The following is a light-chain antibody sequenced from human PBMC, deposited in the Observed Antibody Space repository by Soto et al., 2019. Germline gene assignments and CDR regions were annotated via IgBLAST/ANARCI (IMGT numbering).Light chain of an antibody. CDR3: SSYTISNTLV. J-gene: IGLJ1*01. V-gene: IGLV2-14*01. Sequence: QSALTQPASVSGSPGQSITISCTGTSSDVGGYNYVSWYQQYPGKAPKLMIYDVSNRPSGVSNRFSGSKSGNTASLTISGLRAEDEADYYCSSYTISNTLVFGSGTKLTVL. CDR2: DVS. CDR1: SSDVGGYNY.